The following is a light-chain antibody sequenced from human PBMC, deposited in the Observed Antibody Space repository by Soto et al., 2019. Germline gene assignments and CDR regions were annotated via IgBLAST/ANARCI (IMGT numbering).Light chain of an antibody. CDR2: AAS. Sequence: DIQMTQSPSSLSASIGDRVTISFRASQDISSSLNWYQHKSGKAPKLLIYAASGLHSGVPSRFSGSGSGTDFTLTISSLQPEDFATYYCQQSYVTPWTFGQGTKVDIK. CDR1: QDISSS. CDR3: QQSYVTPWT. V-gene: IGKV1-39*01. J-gene: IGKJ1*01.